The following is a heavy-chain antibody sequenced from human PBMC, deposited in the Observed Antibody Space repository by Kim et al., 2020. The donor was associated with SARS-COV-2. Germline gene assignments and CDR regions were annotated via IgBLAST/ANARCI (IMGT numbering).Heavy chain of an antibody. J-gene: IGHJ3*02. Sequence: VKGRFTISRDNSKNTAYLQMNNLKAEDTAVYYCTSVTRTTLAFWDAFDIWGQGTMVTVSS. CDR3: TSVTRTTLAFWDAFDI. D-gene: IGHD1-1*01. V-gene: IGHV3-73*01.